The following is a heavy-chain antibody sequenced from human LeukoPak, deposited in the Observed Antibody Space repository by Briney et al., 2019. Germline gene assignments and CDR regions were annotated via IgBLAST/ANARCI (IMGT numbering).Heavy chain of an antibody. D-gene: IGHD5-18*01. Sequence: SETLSLTCTVSGVSINSNTYSWGWIRQPPGEGLEWIGYIYYSGSTNYNPSLKSRVTISVDTSKNQFSLKLSSVTAADTAVYYCARTEESGYSYGYFGYYYYMDVWGKGTTVTVSS. V-gene: IGHV4-61*05. CDR3: ARTEESGYSYGYFGYYYYMDV. CDR2: IYYSGST. J-gene: IGHJ6*03. CDR1: GVSINSNTYS.